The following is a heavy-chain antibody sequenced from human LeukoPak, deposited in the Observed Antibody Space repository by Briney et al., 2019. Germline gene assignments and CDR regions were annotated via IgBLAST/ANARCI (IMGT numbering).Heavy chain of an antibody. D-gene: IGHD5-24*01. Sequence: GGSLRLSCAASGFTVSSNCMSWVRQAPGKGLEWVSVICSGGSTCYADSVKGRFTISRDNSKNTLYLQMNSPRAEDTAVYYCARNYPGDYWGQGTLVTVSS. J-gene: IGHJ4*02. CDR3: ARNYPGDY. CDR2: ICSGGST. V-gene: IGHV3-53*01. CDR1: GFTVSSNC.